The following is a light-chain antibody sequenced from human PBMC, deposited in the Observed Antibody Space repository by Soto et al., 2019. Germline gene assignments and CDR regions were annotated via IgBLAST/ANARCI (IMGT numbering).Light chain of an antibody. CDR2: DAS. CDR3: QQYGSAPFT. J-gene: IGKJ3*01. Sequence: EIVLTQSPGTLSLSPGERATVSCRASQSVASNHLAWYRQKPGQTPRLLIYDASSRATGIPDRISGSGSGTDFTLTISRLEPEDFAVYYCQQYGSAPFTFGPGTKVDIK. CDR1: QSVASNH. V-gene: IGKV3-20*01.